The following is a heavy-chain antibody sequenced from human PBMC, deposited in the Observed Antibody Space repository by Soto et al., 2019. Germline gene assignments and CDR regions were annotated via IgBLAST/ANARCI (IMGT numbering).Heavy chain of an antibody. D-gene: IGHD3-3*01. V-gene: IGHV4-31*02. CDR3: ARGIYYDFWSGYPGYFDY. CDR1: GGSISSGGDY. J-gene: IGHJ4*02. CDR2: IYYSGST. Sequence: SETLSLTCTVSGGSISSGGDYWSWIRQHPGKGLEWPGYIYYSGSTYYHPSLNSRVTTSVDTSKNQFSLKLSSVTAADTAVYYCARGIYYDFWSGYPGYFDYWGQGTLVTVSS.